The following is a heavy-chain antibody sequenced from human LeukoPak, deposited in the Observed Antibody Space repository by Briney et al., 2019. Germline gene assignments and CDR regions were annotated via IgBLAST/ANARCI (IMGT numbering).Heavy chain of an antibody. V-gene: IGHV3-30*18. D-gene: IGHD5-18*01. J-gene: IGHJ6*02. CDR2: ISYDGSNK. CDR3: AKEGGYSYGLYGMDV. Sequence: GGSLRLSCAASGFTFSSYGMHWVRQAPGKGLEWVAVISYDGSNKYYADSVKGRFTISRDKSKNTLYLQMNSLRAEDTAVYYCAKEGGYSYGLYGMDVWGQGTTVTVSS. CDR1: GFTFSSYG.